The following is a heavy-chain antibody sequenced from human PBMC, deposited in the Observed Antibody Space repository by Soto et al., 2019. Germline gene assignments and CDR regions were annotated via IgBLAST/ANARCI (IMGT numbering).Heavy chain of an antibody. CDR3: ARSDGCY. CDR2: IYNSGST. CDR1: GGSINVYY. D-gene: IGHD6-19*01. J-gene: IGHJ4*02. V-gene: IGHV4-59*01. Sequence: SETLSLTCTVSGGSINVYYWSWIRQPPGKGLEWVGYIYNSGSTNYNPSLKSRVTISVDTSKNQFSLKLSSVTSADTAVYYCARSDGCYCGQGTLVPVSS.